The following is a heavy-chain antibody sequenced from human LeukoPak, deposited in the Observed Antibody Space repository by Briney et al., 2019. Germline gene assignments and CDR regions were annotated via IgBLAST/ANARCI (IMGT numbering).Heavy chain of an antibody. CDR3: AKLNYYDSSGYYTGRGHFDY. J-gene: IGHJ4*02. Sequence: PGGSLRLSCAASGFTFSSYAMSWVRQAPGKGLEGVSAISGSGGSTYYSDSVKGRFTISRDNSKNTLYLQMNSLRAEDTAVYYCAKLNYYDSSGYYTGRGHFDYWGQGTLVTVSS. D-gene: IGHD3-22*01. CDR1: GFTFSSYA. CDR2: ISGSGGST. V-gene: IGHV3-23*01.